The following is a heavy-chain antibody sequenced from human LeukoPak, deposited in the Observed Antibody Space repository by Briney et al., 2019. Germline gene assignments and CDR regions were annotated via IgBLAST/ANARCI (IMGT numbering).Heavy chain of an antibody. Sequence: GGSLRLSCAASEFTFSSYSMNWVRQAPGKGLEWVSYISSDGSTIYYADSVKGRFTISRDSAKNSLYLQMNSLRAEDTAVYYCAREDHYDFWSPFDYWGQGTLVTVSS. J-gene: IGHJ4*02. CDR2: ISSDGSTI. CDR1: EFTFSSYS. D-gene: IGHD3-3*01. CDR3: AREDHYDFWSPFDY. V-gene: IGHV3-48*04.